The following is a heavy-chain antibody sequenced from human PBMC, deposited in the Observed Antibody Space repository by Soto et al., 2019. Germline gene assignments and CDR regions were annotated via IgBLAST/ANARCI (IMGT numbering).Heavy chain of an antibody. J-gene: IGHJ4*01. CDR3: ARGEQYSGRIFDY. D-gene: IGHD1-26*01. Sequence: SQTLSLTCAITGDSVSSNSAGWSWVRQSPSRGLEWLGRTYYRSKWYYEYAVSVRGRITINPDTSKDQYSLQLNSVTPEDTAVYFCARGEQYSGRIFDYWGQGTLVTVS. CDR1: GDSVSSNSAG. V-gene: IGHV6-1*01. CDR2: TYYRSKWYY.